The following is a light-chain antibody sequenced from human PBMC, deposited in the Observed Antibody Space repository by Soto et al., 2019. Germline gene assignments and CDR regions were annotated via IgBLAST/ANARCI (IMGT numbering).Light chain of an antibody. V-gene: IGLV2-14*01. J-gene: IGLJ1*01. Sequence: QSVLTQPASVSGSPGQSITISCTGTSSDVGGYNYVSWYQQHPGKAPKLMIYDVSNRPSGVSNRFSGSKSGNTASLTISGLQAEDEADYYCSSYTSSSTLGFGTRTKLTVL. CDR2: DVS. CDR1: SSDVGGYNY. CDR3: SSYTSSSTLG.